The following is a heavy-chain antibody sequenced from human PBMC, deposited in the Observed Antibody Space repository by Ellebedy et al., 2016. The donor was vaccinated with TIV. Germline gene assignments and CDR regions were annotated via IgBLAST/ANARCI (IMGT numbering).Heavy chain of an antibody. Sequence: GGSLRLSCEASGFTFSSYAMHWVRQAPGKGLEWVAVISYDGSKKYYAEPVKGRFTISRDDSKNTLFLEMNSLRGEDTAMYYCAKRPGYSSGWYFDLWGQGALVTVSS. CDR1: GFTFSSYA. CDR3: AKRPGYSSGWYFDL. V-gene: IGHV3-30-3*01. J-gene: IGHJ4*02. D-gene: IGHD5-12*01. CDR2: ISYDGSKK.